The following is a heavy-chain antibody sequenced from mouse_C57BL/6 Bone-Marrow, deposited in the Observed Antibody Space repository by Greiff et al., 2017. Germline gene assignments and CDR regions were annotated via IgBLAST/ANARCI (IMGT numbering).Heavy chain of an antibody. D-gene: IGHD1-1*01. J-gene: IGHJ3*01. Sequence: VHVKQSGPELVKPGASVKMSCKASGYTFTDYNMHWVKQSHGKSLEWIGYINPNNGGTSYNQKFKGKATLTVNKSSSTAYMELRSLTSEDSAVYYCAREGSSYGFAYWGQGTLVTVSA. CDR2: INPNNGGT. CDR3: AREGSSYGFAY. V-gene: IGHV1-22*01. CDR1: GYTFTDYN.